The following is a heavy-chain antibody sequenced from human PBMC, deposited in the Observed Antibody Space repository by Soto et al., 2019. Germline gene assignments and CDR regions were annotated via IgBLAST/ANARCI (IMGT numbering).Heavy chain of an antibody. CDR2: IYYSGST. J-gene: IGHJ4*02. CDR3: ARVQSDTAMVYYFDY. D-gene: IGHD5-18*01. V-gene: IGHV4-59*01. CDR1: SGSISSYY. Sequence: SETLSLTCTVSSGSISSYYWSWIRQPPGKGLEWIGYIYYSGSTNYNPSLKSRVTISVDTSKNQFSLKLSSVTAADTAVYYCARVQSDTAMVYYFDYWGQGTLVTVSS.